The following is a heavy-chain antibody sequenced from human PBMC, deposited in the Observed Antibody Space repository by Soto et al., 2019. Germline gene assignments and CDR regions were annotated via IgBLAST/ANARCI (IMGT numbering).Heavy chain of an antibody. V-gene: IGHV1-3*01. D-gene: IGHD2-15*01. CDR2: TNAGNGNT. CDR3: AREVDCSGGSCYYYYGMDV. Sequence: ASVKVSCKASGYTFTSYAIHWVRQAPGQRLEWMGWTNAGNGNTKYSQKFQGRVTITRDTSASTAYMELSSLRSEDTAVYYCAREVDCSGGSCYYYYGMDVWGQGTTVTVSS. J-gene: IGHJ6*02. CDR1: GYTFTSYA.